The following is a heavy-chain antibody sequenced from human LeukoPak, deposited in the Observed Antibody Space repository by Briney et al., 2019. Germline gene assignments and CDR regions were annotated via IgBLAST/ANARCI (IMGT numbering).Heavy chain of an antibody. J-gene: IGHJ4*02. D-gene: IGHD3-22*01. CDR3: AKRYDSSGYYYFDY. CDR2: ISTSGGNI. Sequence: GGSLRLSCAASGFIFSSYAMGWVRQAPGKGLEWVSGISTSGGNIYYAESVKGRFTISKDNSKNMLHLQMNSLRAEDTAVYYCAKRYDSSGYYYFDYWGQGTLVTVSS. CDR1: GFIFSSYA. V-gene: IGHV3-23*01.